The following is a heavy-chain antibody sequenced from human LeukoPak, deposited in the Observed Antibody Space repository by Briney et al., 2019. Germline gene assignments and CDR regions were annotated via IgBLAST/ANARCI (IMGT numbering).Heavy chain of an antibody. CDR2: IYYSGST. D-gene: IGHD6-13*01. CDR3: ARSSSSWYYYFDY. Sequence: SETLSLTCTVSGGSISGSSYYWGWIRQPPGKGLEWIGSIYYSGSTYYNPSLKSRVTISVDTSKNQFSLKLSSVTAADTAVYYCARSSSSWYYYFDYWGQGTLVTVSS. CDR1: GGSISGSSYY. V-gene: IGHV4-39*01. J-gene: IGHJ4*02.